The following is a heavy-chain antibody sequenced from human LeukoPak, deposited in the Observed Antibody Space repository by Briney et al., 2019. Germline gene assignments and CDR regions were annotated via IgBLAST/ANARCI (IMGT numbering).Heavy chain of an antibody. Sequence: GGSLRLSCAASGFTFSSYSMNWVRQAPGKGLEWVSYISSSSSTTYYADSVKGRFTISRDNAKNSLYLQMNSLRAEDTAVYYCARGAGAGAFDIWGQGTMVTVSS. CDR1: GFTFSSYS. CDR3: ARGAGAGAFDI. CDR2: ISSSSSTT. J-gene: IGHJ3*02. D-gene: IGHD1-26*01. V-gene: IGHV3-48*01.